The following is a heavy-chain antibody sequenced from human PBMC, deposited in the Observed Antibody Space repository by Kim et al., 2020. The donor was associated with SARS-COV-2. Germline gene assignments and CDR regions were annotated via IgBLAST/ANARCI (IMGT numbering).Heavy chain of an antibody. CDR2: ISSSSSYI. CDR3: ARGDGYSYGPVGY. Sequence: GSLRLSCAASGFTFSSYSMNWVRQAPGKGLEWVSSISSSSSYIYYADSVKGRFTISRDNAKNSLYLQMNSLRAEDTAVYYCARGDGYSYGPVGYWGQGTLVTVSS. J-gene: IGHJ4*02. V-gene: IGHV3-21*01. CDR1: GFTFSSYS. D-gene: IGHD5-18*01.